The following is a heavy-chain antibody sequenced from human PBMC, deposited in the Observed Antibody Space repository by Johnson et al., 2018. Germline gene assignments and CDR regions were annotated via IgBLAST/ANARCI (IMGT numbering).Heavy chain of an antibody. D-gene: IGHD3-3*01. CDR3: VRSERFKRDAIDI. J-gene: IGHJ3*02. V-gene: IGHV3-74*01. Sequence: VQLQECGGGLVQPGGSLRLSCAASGFTFSSYWMHWVRQAPGKGLVWVSHMNTDGSTIHYEDSVKGRFTISRDNTKNTLYLQMNSLRAEDTAVYYCVRSERFKRDAIDIWGQGTMVTVSS. CDR2: MNTDGSTI. CDR1: GFTFSSYW.